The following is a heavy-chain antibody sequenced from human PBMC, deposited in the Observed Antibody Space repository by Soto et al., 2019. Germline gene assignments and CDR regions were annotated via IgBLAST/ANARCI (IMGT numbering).Heavy chain of an antibody. CDR2: IYHSGST. J-gene: IGHJ6*02. D-gene: IGHD3-10*01. CDR3: ARVGGYGMDV. Sequence: SETLSLTCAVSGYSISSGYYWGWIRQPPGKGLEWIGSIYHSGSTYNNPSLKSRVTISVDTSKNQFSLKLSSVTTADTAVYYCARVGGYGMDVWGQGTTVTVSS. V-gene: IGHV4-38-2*01. CDR1: GYSISSGYY.